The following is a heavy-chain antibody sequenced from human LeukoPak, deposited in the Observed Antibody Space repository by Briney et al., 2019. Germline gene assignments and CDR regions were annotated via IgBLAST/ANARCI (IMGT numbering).Heavy chain of an antibody. Sequence: SETLSLTCTVSGGSISNYYWSWIRQPPGKGLEWIGYIYYSGSTNYNPSLKSRVTISVDTSKNQFSLKLSSVTAADTAVYYCAREGSIAPFGYWGQGTLVTVSS. J-gene: IGHJ4*02. D-gene: IGHD3-3*02. V-gene: IGHV4-59*13. CDR2: IYYSGST. CDR3: AREGSIAPFGY. CDR1: GGSISNYY.